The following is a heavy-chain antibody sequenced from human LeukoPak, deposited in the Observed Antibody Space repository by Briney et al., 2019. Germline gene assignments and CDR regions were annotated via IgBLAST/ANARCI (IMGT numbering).Heavy chain of an antibody. V-gene: IGHV3-48*02. Sequence: PGGSLRLSCAASGFTFSSYSMIWVRQAPGKGLEWVSYISTGSSTIYYADSVKGRFTISRDNAKNSPYLQMNSLRDEDTAVYYCARDVERTGGTYYYGSGSPRGWGQGTLVTVSS. CDR2: ISTGSSTI. CDR3: ARDVERTGGTYYYGSGSPRG. CDR1: GFTFSSYS. D-gene: IGHD3-10*01. J-gene: IGHJ4*02.